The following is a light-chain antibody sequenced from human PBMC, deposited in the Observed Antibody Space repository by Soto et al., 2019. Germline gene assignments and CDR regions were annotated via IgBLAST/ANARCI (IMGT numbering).Light chain of an antibody. J-gene: IGLJ2*01. Sequence: QSALTQPVSVSGSPGQSITISCTGTSSDVGSYNLVSWYQQHPGKAPKLMIYEGSKRPSGVSNRFSGSKSGNTASLTISGLQAEDEADYYCCSYAGSVVFGGGTKVTVL. CDR2: EGS. V-gene: IGLV2-23*01. CDR3: CSYAGSVV. CDR1: SSDVGSYNL.